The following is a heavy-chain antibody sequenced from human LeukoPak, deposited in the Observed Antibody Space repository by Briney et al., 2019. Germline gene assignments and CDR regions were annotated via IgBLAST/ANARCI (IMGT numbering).Heavy chain of an antibody. Sequence: GGSLRLSCAASGFTVRSNYMSWVHQAPGKGLEWVSIIYSGGSTYYADSVKGRFTISRDNSKNTLYLQMNSLRAEDTAVYYCARGVWNYYDSSGSSFDYWGQGTLVTVSS. V-gene: IGHV3-53*01. CDR1: GFTVRSNY. CDR2: IYSGGST. J-gene: IGHJ4*02. D-gene: IGHD3-22*01. CDR3: ARGVWNYYDSSGSSFDY.